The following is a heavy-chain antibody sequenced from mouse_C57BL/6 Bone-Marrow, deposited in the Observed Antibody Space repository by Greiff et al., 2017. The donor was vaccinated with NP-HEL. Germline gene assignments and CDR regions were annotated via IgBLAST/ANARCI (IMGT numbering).Heavy chain of an antibody. Sequence: EVQLQQSGAELVRPGASVKLSCTASGFNIKDYYMHWVKQRPGQGLEWIGRIDPEDGATEYAPKFQGKATMTADTSSNTAYLQLSNLTSEDTAVYYCTRIYDGYYTFFWGQGTLVTVSA. D-gene: IGHD2-3*01. CDR3: TRIYDGYYTFF. J-gene: IGHJ3*01. CDR1: GFNIKDYY. V-gene: IGHV14-1*01. CDR2: IDPEDGAT.